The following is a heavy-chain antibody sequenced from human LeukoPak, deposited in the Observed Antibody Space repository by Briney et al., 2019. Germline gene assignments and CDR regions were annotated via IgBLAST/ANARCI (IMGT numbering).Heavy chain of an antibody. V-gene: IGHV1-2*02. J-gene: IGHJ6*03. CDR1: GYIFTCYY. D-gene: IGHD3-16*01. CDR2: INPNSGAT. CDR3: ARTLTKGDTLIGPVASRSYYYYMDV. Sequence: ASVKVSCKASGYIFTCYYMHWVRQAPGQGLEWMGWINPNSGATKYAQRFQGRVTMTRDTSINTASMELSRLTSDDTAIYYCARTLTKGDTLIGPVASRSYYYYMDVWGKGTTVSVSS.